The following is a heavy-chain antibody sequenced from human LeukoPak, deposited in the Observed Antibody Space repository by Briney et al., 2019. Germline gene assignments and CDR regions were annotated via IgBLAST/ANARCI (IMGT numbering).Heavy chain of an antibody. J-gene: IGHJ4*02. Sequence: SETLSLTCAVSGGSISSGGYSWSWIRQPPGKGLEWIGYIYYSGSTNYNPSLKSRVTISVDTSKNQFSLKLSSVTAADTAVYYCARDSYGYLWGQGTLVTVSS. CDR3: ARDSYGYL. CDR2: IYYSGST. V-gene: IGHV4-61*08. D-gene: IGHD5-18*01. CDR1: GGSISSGGYS.